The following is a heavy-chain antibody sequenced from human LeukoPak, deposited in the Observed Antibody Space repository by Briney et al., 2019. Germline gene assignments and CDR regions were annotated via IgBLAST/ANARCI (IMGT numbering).Heavy chain of an antibody. CDR3: ARVAKEYWDYYYYYMDV. CDR1: GGSISSGSYY. V-gene: IGHV4-61*02. Sequence: SETLSLTCTVSGGSISSGSYYWSWIRQPAGKGLEWIGRIYTSGSTNYNPSLKSRVTISVDTSKNQFSLKLSSVTAADTAVYYCARVAKEYWDYYYYYMDVWGKGTRSPSP. D-gene: IGHD6-6*01. CDR2: IYTSGST. J-gene: IGHJ6*03.